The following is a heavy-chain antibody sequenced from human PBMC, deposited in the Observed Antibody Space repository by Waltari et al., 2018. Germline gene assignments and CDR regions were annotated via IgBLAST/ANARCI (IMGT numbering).Heavy chain of an antibody. V-gene: IGHV4-34*01. CDR2: INHSGST. J-gene: IGHJ6*02. D-gene: IGHD2-8*01. CDR1: GGSFSGYY. Sequence: QVQLQQWGAGLLKPSETLSLTCAVYGGSFSGYYWSWIRQPPGKGLEWIGEINHSGSTNYNPSLKSRVTISVDTSKNQFSLKLSSVTAADTAVYYCARNGRSGYYYYYGMDVWGQGTTVTVSS. CDR3: ARNGRSGYYYYYGMDV.